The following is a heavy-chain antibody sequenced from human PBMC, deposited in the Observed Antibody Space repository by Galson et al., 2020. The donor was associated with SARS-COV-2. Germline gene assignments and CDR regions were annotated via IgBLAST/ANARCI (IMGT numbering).Heavy chain of an antibody. CDR3: ARGDTGSYYDVFFDY. V-gene: IGHV3-49*03. CDR2: IRSKPYGGTT. CDR1: GFTFGDHG. J-gene: IGHJ4*02. D-gene: IGHD1-26*01. Sequence: GGSLRLSCTASGFTFGDHGMSWFRQCPGKGLEYISFIRSKPYGGTTEYAASADGRFTISRDDSNSVAYLQMNSLKTEDTAVYYCARGDTGSYYDVFFDYWGQGTLVTVSS.